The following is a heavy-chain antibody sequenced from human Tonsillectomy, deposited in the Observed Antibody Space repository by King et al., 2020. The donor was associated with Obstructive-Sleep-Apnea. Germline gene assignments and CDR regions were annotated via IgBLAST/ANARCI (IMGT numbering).Heavy chain of an antibody. CDR2: ITWNGDNA. V-gene: IGHV3-9*01. J-gene: IGHJ4*02. Sequence: VQLVESGGGLVQPGGSLRLSCAGSGFTFDAFAMYLVRQAPGKGLEWVSGITWNGDNAGYADSLRGRFTNSRDNPKNSRYRHMTSLRSDDTAMYYGATVADYRGQGTLITVAS. CDR1: GFTFDAFA. CDR3: ATVADY.